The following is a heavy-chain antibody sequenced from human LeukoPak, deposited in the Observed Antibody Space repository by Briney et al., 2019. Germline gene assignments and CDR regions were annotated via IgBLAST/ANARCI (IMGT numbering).Heavy chain of an antibody. CDR2: INTNTGNP. V-gene: IGHV7-4-1*02. CDR1: GYTFTSYA. J-gene: IGHJ4*02. Sequence: ASVTVSCKASGYTFTSYAMNWVRQAPGQGVEGMGWINTNTGNPTYAQGFTGRFVFSLDTSVSTAYLQISSLKAEDTAVYYCARIVGAVGVDYWGQGTLVTVSS. D-gene: IGHD1-26*01. CDR3: ARIVGAVGVDY.